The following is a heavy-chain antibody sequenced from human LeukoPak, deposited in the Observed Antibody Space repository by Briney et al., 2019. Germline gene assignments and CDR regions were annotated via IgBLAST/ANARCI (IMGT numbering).Heavy chain of an antibody. CDR3: AREGVVVPAATDDYGDYFPDAFDI. CDR2: IYSGGST. V-gene: IGHV3-53*01. Sequence: PGGSLRLSCAASGFTVSSNYMSWVRQAPGKGLEWVSVIYSGGSTYYADSVKGRFTISRDNSKNTLYLQMNSLRAEDTAVYYCAREGVVVPAATDDYGDYFPDAFDIWGQGTMVTVSS. J-gene: IGHJ3*02. D-gene: IGHD2-2*01. CDR1: GFTVSSNY.